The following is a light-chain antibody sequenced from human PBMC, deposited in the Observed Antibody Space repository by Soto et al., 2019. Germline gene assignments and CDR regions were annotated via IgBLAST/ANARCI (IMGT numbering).Light chain of an antibody. CDR2: AAS. Sequence: DIQMTQSPSSLSASLGAGVTITCRASQSISSHLNWYQQKPGKAPQLLIYAASSLQSGVPSRFSGRGSGTDFTLTISSLQPEDFATYYCQQSYSTPPTFGQGTKVEIK. J-gene: IGKJ1*01. V-gene: IGKV1-39*01. CDR1: QSISSH. CDR3: QQSYSTPPT.